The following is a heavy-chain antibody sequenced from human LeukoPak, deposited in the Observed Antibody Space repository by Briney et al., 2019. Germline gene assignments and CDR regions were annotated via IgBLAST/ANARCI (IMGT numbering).Heavy chain of an antibody. J-gene: IGHJ4*02. CDR2: INTGNGDT. Sequence: ASVSVSRLASGYDFRIYAIHWLRPAPGRNVAGMGWINTGNGDTKYSHKFQGRVTITRDTSANTVYMEVSSVRSEDTAVYCCARDRLSGGGLFFDYWGPGTLVTVSS. D-gene: IGHD7-27*01. V-gene: IGHV1-3*04. CDR3: ARDRLSGGGLFFDY. CDR1: GYDFRIYA.